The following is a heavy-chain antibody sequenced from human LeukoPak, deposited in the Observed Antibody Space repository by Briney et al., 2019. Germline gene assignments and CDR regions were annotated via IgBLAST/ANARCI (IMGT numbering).Heavy chain of an antibody. CDR2: IYPGDSDT. V-gene: IGHV5-51*01. J-gene: IGHJ4*02. CDR1: GYFFNSYW. D-gene: IGHD1-26*01. CDR3: ARRSTWGAYYFDY. Sequence: NLGESLKISCKGSGYFFNSYWIGWVRQMPGKGLEWMGIIYPGDSDTRYSPSFQGQVTISADKSISTAYLQWSSLKASDTAMYYCARRSTWGAYYFDYWGQGTLVTVSS.